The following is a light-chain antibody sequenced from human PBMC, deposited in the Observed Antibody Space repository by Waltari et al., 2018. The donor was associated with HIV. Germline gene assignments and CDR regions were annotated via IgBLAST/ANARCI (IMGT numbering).Light chain of an antibody. CDR1: QSINTY. CDR3: QRAVNAPYT. V-gene: IGKV1-39*02. J-gene: IGKJ2*01. Sequence: DIQMTQSPSFLSASVGDRVTITCRASQSINTYLNWYQQKPGKAPKLLIYAASTLQSGVPSRFSGSGSGTDFTLTITSLQSEDFATYYSQRAVNAPYTFGQGTRVDIK. CDR2: AAS.